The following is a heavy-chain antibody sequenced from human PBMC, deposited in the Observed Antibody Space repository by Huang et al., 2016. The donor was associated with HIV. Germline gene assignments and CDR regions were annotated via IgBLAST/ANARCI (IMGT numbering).Heavy chain of an antibody. CDR3: ARSAYGDLDY. V-gene: IGHV1-8*02. CDR2: MNPNTGNQ. CDR1: GYTFTTYD. J-gene: IGHJ4*02. D-gene: IGHD4-17*01. Sequence: VKVSCKASGYTFTTYDSNCVRQAPGRGLEWMGWMNPNTGNQGFAQSFQGRVTMTRKTSITTAYMELTSLTSEDTAVYYCARSAYGDLDYWGLGTLVIVSS.